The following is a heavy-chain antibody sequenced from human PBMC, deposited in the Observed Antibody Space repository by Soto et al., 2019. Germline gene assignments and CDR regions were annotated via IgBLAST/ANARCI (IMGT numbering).Heavy chain of an antibody. CDR3: ASDILPQWLTSYFFDF. V-gene: IGHV3-30-3*01. Sequence: QVQLVESGGGVVQPGRSLRLSCAASGFTFSRYSMNWVRQAPGKGLEWVAVISFEGNNKYYADSVKGRFTISRDDSNNTLYLQRNTLRSENTAVYYCASDILPQWLTSYFFDFWGQGTLVTVSS. CDR2: ISFEGNNK. CDR1: GFTFSRYS. J-gene: IGHJ4*02. D-gene: IGHD6-19*01.